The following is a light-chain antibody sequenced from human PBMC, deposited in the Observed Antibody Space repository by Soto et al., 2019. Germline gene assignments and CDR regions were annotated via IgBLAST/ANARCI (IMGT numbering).Light chain of an antibody. CDR2: RVI. J-gene: IGLJ1*01. V-gene: IGLV2-8*01. CDR3: SSYAGSNNYV. Sequence: QSALTKPASVSGSPGQSITISCTGTSSDIGRYDYVSWYQQFPGKAPKLMIYRVINRPSGVPDRFSGSKSGNTASLTVSGLQAEDEADYYCSSYAGSNNYVFGTGTKVTVL. CDR1: SSDIGRYDY.